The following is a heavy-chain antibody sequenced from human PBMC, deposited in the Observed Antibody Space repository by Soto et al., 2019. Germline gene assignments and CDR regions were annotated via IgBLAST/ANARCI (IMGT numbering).Heavy chain of an antibody. CDR3: AKEAYDSSGYFAY. V-gene: IGHV3-23*01. Sequence: GGSLRLSCAASGFVFSNYAMSWVRQAPGQGLEWVSGISGSGGTTYYADSVKGRFTISRDNSKNTLYLQLNSLRAEDTALYYCAKEAYDSSGYFAYWGQGTLVTVSS. D-gene: IGHD3-22*01. CDR2: ISGSGGTT. J-gene: IGHJ4*02. CDR1: GFVFSNYA.